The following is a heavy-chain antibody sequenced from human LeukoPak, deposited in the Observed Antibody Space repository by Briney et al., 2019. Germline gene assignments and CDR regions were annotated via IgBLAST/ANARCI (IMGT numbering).Heavy chain of an antibody. D-gene: IGHD3-10*01. CDR2: IKQDGSDK. CDR3: ATHPGDHWFGYLQL. V-gene: IGHV3-7*01. CDR1: GFTFSSYW. J-gene: IGHJ4*02. Sequence: GGSLRLSCAASGFTFSSYWMCWVRQAPGKGLEWVANIKQDGSDKYYVDSVKGRFSISRDNPQNSLYLQMYNLRVEDTAVYYCATHPGDHWFGYLQLWGQGTLVTVSS.